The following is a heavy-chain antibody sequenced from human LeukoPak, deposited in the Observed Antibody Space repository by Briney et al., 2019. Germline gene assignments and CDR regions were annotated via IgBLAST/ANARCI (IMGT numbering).Heavy chain of an antibody. V-gene: IGHV3-66*01. J-gene: IGHJ4*02. CDR3: ARAPPTYIVATRD. D-gene: IGHD5-12*01. CDR1: GCTVSSNY. Sequence: GGSLRLSCAASGCTVSSNYMSWVRQAPGKGLEWVSVIYSGGSTYYADSVKGRFTISRDNSKNTLYLQMNSLRAEDTAVYYCARAPPTYIVATRDWGQGTLVTFSS. CDR2: IYSGGST.